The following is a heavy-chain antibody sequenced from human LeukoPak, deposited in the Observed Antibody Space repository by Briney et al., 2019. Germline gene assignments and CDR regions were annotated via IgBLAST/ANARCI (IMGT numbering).Heavy chain of an antibody. CDR1: RGSISGYY. V-gene: IGHV4-59*01. CDR2: IYYSGDT. D-gene: IGHD4/OR15-4a*01. J-gene: IGHJ5*02. Sequence: SETLSLTCTVSRGSISGYYWSWIRQSPGGGLEWIGYIYYSGDTAYNPSLRSRVTMSVDTSKNQFSLQLRSMTTADTAVYYRVRGPYGASISKWFDPWGQGTQVIVSP. CDR3: VRGPYGASISKWFDP.